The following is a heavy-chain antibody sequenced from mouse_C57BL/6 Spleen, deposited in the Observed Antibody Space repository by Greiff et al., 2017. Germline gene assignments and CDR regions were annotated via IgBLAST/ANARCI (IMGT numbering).Heavy chain of an antibody. CDR1: GYTFTSYG. Sequence: VQLQQSGAELARPGASVKLSCKASGYTFTSYGISWVKQRTGQGLEWIGEIYPRSGNTYYNEKFKGKATLTADKSSGTAYMELRSLTSEDSAVYFCARKNYYGSSHWYFDVWGTGTTVTVSS. CDR3: ARKNYYGSSHWYFDV. CDR2: IYPRSGNT. J-gene: IGHJ1*03. V-gene: IGHV1-81*01. D-gene: IGHD1-1*01.